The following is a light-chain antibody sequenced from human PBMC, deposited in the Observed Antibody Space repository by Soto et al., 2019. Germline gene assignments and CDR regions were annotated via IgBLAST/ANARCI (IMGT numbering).Light chain of an antibody. CDR2: EGS. V-gene: IGLV2-23*01. CDR3: CSYAGSSTPYV. Sequence: QSVLTQPASVSGSPGQSITISCTGTSSDVGSYNLVSWYQQHPGKAPKLMIYEGSKRPSGVSSRFSGSKSGNTASPTISGLQAEDEADYYCCSYAGSSTPYVFXTGTKVTVL. CDR1: SSDVGSYNL. J-gene: IGLJ1*01.